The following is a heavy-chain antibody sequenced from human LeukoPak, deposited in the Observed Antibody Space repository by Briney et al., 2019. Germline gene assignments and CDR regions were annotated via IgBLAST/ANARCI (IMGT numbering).Heavy chain of an antibody. J-gene: IGHJ4*02. D-gene: IGHD5-18*01. V-gene: IGHV4-59*12. CDR2: IYYSGNT. Sequence: SETLSLTCSVSGGSISSYYWTWIRQPPAKGLEWIGYIYYSGNTKYNPSLKSRVTISVDTSKNQFSLKLSSVTAADTAVYYCASWTAMVGSLEYWGQGTLVTVSS. CDR3: ASWTAMVGSLEY. CDR1: GGSISSYY.